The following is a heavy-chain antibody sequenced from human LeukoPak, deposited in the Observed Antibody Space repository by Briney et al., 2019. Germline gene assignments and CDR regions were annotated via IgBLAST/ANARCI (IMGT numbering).Heavy chain of an antibody. CDR3: AREGTSYYGTATNGNYYYGMDV. CDR1: GFTVSSNY. J-gene: IGHJ6*02. CDR2: ISSSSSYI. Sequence: GGSLRLSCAASGFTVSSNYMSWVRQAPGKGLEWVSSISSSSSYIYYADSVKGRFTISRDNAKNSLYLQMNSLRAEDTAVYYCAREGTSYYGTATNGNYYYGMDVWGQGTTVTVSS. V-gene: IGHV3-21*01. D-gene: IGHD1-26*01.